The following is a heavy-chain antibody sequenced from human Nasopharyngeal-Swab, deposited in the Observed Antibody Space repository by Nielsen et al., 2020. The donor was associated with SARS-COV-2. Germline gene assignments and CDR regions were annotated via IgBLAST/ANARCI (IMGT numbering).Heavy chain of an antibody. Sequence: SETLSLTCAVSGGSISSSNWWSWVRQPPGKGLEWIGEIYHSGSTNYNPSLKSRVTISVDTSKNQFSLKLSSVTAADTAVYYCARGSVFLLRYFDWSPLRPFDYWGQGTLVTVSS. J-gene: IGHJ4*02. CDR3: ARGSVFLLRYFDWSPLRPFDY. CDR2: IYHSGST. CDR1: GGSISSSNW. V-gene: IGHV4-4*02. D-gene: IGHD3-9*01.